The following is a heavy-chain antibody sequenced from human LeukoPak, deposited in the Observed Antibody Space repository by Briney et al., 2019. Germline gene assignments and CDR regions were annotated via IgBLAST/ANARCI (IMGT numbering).Heavy chain of an antibody. CDR2: IYYSGST. D-gene: IGHD6-19*01. V-gene: IGHV4-59*01. J-gene: IGHJ4*02. Sequence: SETLSLTCTVSGGSISSYYWNWIRQPPGKGLEWIGYIYYSGSTHNPSLKGRVTISVDTSKNQFSLKLSSVTAADTAVYYCARVGDSSGWHGRVDYWGQGTLVTVSS. CDR1: GGSISSYY. CDR3: ARVGDSSGWHGRVDY.